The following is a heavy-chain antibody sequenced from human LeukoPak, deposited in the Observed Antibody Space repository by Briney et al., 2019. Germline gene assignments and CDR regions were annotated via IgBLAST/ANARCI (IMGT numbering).Heavy chain of an antibody. Sequence: QAGGSLRLSCAASGFTVRINYMTWVRQAPGKGLVWVSRINTDGSSTIYADSVRGRFTISRDNAKNTLFLQMNSLRADDTAVYHCAILAGPPSDDFDYWGQGTLVTVSS. D-gene: IGHD3-3*02. CDR3: AILAGPPSDDFDY. CDR1: GFTVRINY. J-gene: IGHJ4*02. V-gene: IGHV3-74*01. CDR2: INTDGSST.